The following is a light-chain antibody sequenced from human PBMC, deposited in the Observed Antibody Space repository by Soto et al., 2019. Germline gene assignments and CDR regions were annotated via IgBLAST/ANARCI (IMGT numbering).Light chain of an antibody. CDR3: GTWDSSLSAGGV. Sequence: QSVLTQPPSVSAAPGQKVTISCSGSSSNIGNNYVSWYQQLPGTAPKLLIYDNNKRPSGIPDRFSGSKSGTSATLGITGLQTGDEAYYYCGTWDSSLSAGGVFGTGTKLTVL. CDR2: DNN. CDR1: SSNIGNNY. V-gene: IGLV1-51*01. J-gene: IGLJ1*01.